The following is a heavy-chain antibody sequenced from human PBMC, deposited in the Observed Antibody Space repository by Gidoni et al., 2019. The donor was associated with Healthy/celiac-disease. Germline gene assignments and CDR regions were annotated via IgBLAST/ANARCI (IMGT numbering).Heavy chain of an antibody. CDR1: GGSISSSNW. D-gene: IGHD1-26*01. Sequence: QVQLQDSGPGLVKPSGTLSLTCAVSGGSISSSNWWSWVRQPPGKGLECIGEIYHSGSNNYNPSLKSRVTRSVDKSKNQFSLKLSSVTAADTAVYYCARDVGATYFDYWGQGTLVTVSS. V-gene: IGHV4-4*02. J-gene: IGHJ4*02. CDR3: ARDVGATYFDY. CDR2: IYHSGSN.